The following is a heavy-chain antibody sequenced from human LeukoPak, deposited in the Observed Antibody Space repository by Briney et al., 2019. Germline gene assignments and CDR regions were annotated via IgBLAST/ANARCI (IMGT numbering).Heavy chain of an antibody. Sequence: ASVKVSCKASGYTFTSYYMHWVRQAPGQGLEWMGIINPSGGSTSYAQKFQGRVTMTRDTSISTAYMELSRLRSDDTAVYYCARVMFVLLWKGDPDDNWFDPWGQGTLVTVSS. D-gene: IGHD3-10*01. CDR2: INPSGGST. CDR3: ARVMFVLLWKGDPDDNWFDP. J-gene: IGHJ5*02. V-gene: IGHV1-46*01. CDR1: GYTFTSYY.